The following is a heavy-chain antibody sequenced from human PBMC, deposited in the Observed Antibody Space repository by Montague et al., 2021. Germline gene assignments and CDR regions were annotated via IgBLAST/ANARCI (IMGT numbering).Heavy chain of an antibody. CDR2: TSLSGTT. V-gene: IGHV4-31*03. J-gene: IGHJ5*02. Sequence: TLSLTCSVSGGSVSTGGYSWSWIRQRPGQGLEWLGYTSLSGTTYYNPSLSSRLSIFLDTSSNHLSLQLTSVTAADTAFYYCAIDASGSYVGWFNPWGQGALVTVSS. D-gene: IGHD3-10*01. CDR1: GGSVSTGGYS. CDR3: AIDASGSYVGWFNP.